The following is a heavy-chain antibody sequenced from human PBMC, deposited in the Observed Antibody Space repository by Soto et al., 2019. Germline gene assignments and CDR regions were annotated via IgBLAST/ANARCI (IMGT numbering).Heavy chain of an antibody. CDR2: IYYSGGT. J-gene: IGHJ4*02. V-gene: IGHV4-59*01. Sequence: PSETLSLTCSVSGDFISGYYWSRIRQPPGKGLEWIGYIYYSGGTNHNPSLKGRVTISVDTSKNQFSLKLSSVTAADTAVYYCARWFYYDSSGYPDYWGQGTLVTVSS. D-gene: IGHD3-22*01. CDR3: ARWFYYDSSGYPDY. CDR1: GDFISGYY.